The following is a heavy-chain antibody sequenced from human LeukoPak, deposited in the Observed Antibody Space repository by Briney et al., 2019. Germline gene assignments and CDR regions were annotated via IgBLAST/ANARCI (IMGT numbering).Heavy chain of an antibody. D-gene: IGHD1-26*01. CDR3: ARRIVGATTAFDI. CDR2: IYYSGST. Sequence: SETLSLTCTVSGDSISSYYWSWIRQPPGKGLEWNGYIYYSGSTNYNPSLKSRVTISVDTSKNQFSLKLSSVTAADTAVYYCARRIVGATTAFDIWGQGTMVTVSS. J-gene: IGHJ3*02. V-gene: IGHV4-59*08. CDR1: GDSISSYY.